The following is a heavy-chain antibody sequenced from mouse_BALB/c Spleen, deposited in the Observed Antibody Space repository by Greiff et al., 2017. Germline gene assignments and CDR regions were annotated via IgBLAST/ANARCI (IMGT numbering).Heavy chain of an antibody. CDR3: ARRGWYGNPDY. D-gene: IGHD2-10*02. CDR1: GYNFTSYW. CDR2: IYPGSGST. J-gene: IGHJ2*01. Sequence: VKPGTSVKLSCKASGYNFTSYWINWVKLRPGQGLEWIGDIYPGSGSTNYNEKFKSKATLTVDTSSSTAYMQLSSLASEDSALYYCARRGWYGNPDYWGQGTTLTVSS. V-gene: IGHV1-55*01.